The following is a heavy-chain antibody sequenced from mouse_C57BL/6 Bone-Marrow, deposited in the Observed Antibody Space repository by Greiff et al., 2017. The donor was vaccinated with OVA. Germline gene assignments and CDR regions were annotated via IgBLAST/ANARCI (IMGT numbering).Heavy chain of an antibody. J-gene: IGHJ2*01. CDR1: GYTFTSYW. V-gene: IGHV1-59*01. CDR2: IDPSDSYT. D-gene: IGHD1-1*01. Sequence: QVHVKQSGAELVRPGTSVKLSCKASGYTFTSYWMHWVKQRPGQGLEWIGVIDPSDSYTNYNQKFKGKATLTVDTSSSTAYMQLSSLTSEDSAVYYCASRGGYYYGSSPYYWGQGTTLTVSS. CDR3: ASRGGYYYGSSPYY.